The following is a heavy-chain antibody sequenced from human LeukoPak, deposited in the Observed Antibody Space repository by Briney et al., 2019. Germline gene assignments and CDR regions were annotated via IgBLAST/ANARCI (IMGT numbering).Heavy chain of an antibody. Sequence: SETLSLTCTVSGDSISNGGYYWSWIRLHHGKGLERVGYIYDSGTTYYSPALQSRVSISVDTSDNKFSLKLKSLTAADTAVYYCARGGDRRGFDYWGQGTLVTVSS. CDR1: GDSISNGGYY. V-gene: IGHV4-31*03. CDR3: ARGGDRRGFDY. CDR2: IYDSGTT. J-gene: IGHJ4*02. D-gene: IGHD1-14*01.